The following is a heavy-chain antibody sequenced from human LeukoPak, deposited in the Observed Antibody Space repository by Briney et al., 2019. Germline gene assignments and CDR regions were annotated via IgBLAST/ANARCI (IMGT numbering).Heavy chain of an antibody. J-gene: IGHJ4*02. V-gene: IGHV1-69*05. Sequence: SVKVSCKASGGTFSSYAISWVRQAPGQGLEWMGRIIPIFGTANYAQKFQGRVTITTDESTSTAYMELSSLRSEDTAVYYCARDRWYYGSGSYYINFDYWGQGTLVTVSS. CDR1: GGTFSSYA. CDR2: IIPIFGTA. D-gene: IGHD3-10*01. CDR3: ARDRWYYGSGSYYINFDY.